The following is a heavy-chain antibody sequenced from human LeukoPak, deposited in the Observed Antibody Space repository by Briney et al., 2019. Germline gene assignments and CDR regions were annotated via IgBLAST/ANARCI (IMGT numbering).Heavy chain of an antibody. D-gene: IGHD5-24*01. CDR1: GGSISSYY. CDR3: AKDESLDRDGYNPPPATNGCDY. J-gene: IGHJ4*02. CDR2: ISGSGGST. V-gene: IGHV3-23*01. Sequence: LPSETLSLTCTVSGGSISSYYWSWIRQPPGKGLEWVSAISGSGGSTYYADSVKGRFTISRDNSKNTLYLQMNSLRAEDTAVYYCAKDESLDRDGYNPPPATNGCDYWGQGTLVTVSS.